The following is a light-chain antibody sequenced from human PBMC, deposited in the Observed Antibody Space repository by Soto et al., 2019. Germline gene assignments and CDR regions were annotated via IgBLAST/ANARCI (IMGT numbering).Light chain of an antibody. CDR3: LQHNSYPLT. CDR2: AAS. CDR1: QGIGND. V-gene: IGKV1-17*01. Sequence: DIQMTQSPSSLSASVGDRVTITCRASQGIGNDLGWYQQKPGKAPKRLIYAASSLQSGVPSRFSGSGSGTEFTLPISSLQPEDFAAYYCLQHNSYPLTFGQVTKVEIK. J-gene: IGKJ1*01.